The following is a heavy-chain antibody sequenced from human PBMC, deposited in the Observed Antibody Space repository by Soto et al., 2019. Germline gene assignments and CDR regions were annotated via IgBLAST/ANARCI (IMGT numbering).Heavy chain of an antibody. CDR1: GFTFSSYA. CDR2: ISGSGGST. CDR3: AKEYEYSSGWERIDY. D-gene: IGHD6-19*01. J-gene: IGHJ4*02. V-gene: IGHV3-23*01. Sequence: EVQLLESGGGLVQPGGSLRLSCAASGFTFSSYAMSWVRQAPGKGLEWVSAISGSGGSTYYADSVKGRFTISRDNSKNTLYRQMNSLRAEDTAVDYCAKEYEYSSGWERIDYWGQGTLVTVSS.